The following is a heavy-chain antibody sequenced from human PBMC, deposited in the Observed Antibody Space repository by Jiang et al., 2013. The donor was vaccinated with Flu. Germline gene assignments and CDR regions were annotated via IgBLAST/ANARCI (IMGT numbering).Heavy chain of an antibody. CDR2: SLGSDGSE. CDR3: AKATRPRIYYYYYGMDV. V-gene: IGHV3-23*04. CDR1: GVTIAGYA. Sequence: VQLVESGGGLVQPGGSLRLSCAASGVTIAGYAMSWVRQAPGKGLEWVSSLGSDGSEYYAASVKGRFAISRNNVENTVVLQMKSLRVDDTAVYYCAKATRPRIYYYYYGMDVWGQGTTVAVSS. J-gene: IGHJ6*02. D-gene: IGHD2-2*01.